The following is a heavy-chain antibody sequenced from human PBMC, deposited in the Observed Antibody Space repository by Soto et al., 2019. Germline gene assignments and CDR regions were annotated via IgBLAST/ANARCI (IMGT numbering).Heavy chain of an antibody. CDR3: ASKREVCSSTSCYGWSYGMDV. CDR2: IYHSGST. D-gene: IGHD2-2*01. J-gene: IGHJ6*02. V-gene: IGHV4-4*07. CDR1: GGSISSYY. Sequence: PSETLSLTCTVSGGSISSYYWSWIRQPAGKGLEWIGQIYHSGSTNYNPSLKSRVTISVDTSKNQFSLKLSSVTAADTAVYYCASKREVCSSTSCYGWSYGMDVWGQGTTVTVSS.